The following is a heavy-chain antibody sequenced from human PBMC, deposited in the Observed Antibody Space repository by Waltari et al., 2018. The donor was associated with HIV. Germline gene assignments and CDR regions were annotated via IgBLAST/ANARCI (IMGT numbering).Heavy chain of an antibody. CDR1: GFTFGGYA. V-gene: IGHV3-49*03. D-gene: IGHD3-9*01. CDR3: LPDYDSLTGYLAVDY. Sequence: EVQLVESGGGLVQPGRSLRLSCTASGFTFGGYAMCWFRQAPGNGLEWVSFIRSKAYGGTTEYAASVKGRFTISRDDSKSIAYRQMNSLKTEDTAVYYCLPDYDSLTGYLAVDYWGQGTLVTVSS. J-gene: IGHJ4*02. CDR2: IRSKAYGGTT.